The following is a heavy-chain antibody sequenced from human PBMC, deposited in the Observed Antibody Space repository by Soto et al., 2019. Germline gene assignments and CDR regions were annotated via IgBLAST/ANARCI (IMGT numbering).Heavy chain of an antibody. CDR3: VRDLGHCGDGSCAS. CDR2: LSPDGSIT. CDR1: GFTFSIYW. D-gene: IGHD2-21*01. J-gene: IGHJ4*02. V-gene: IGHV3-74*03. Sequence: EVQLVESGGGLIQPGGSLRLSCASSGFTFSIYWMNWVRQVPGKGLVWVSRLSPDGSITKYADFVKGRFTIARDNARNTMYLQMDSLGGEDTAVYYCVRDLGHCGDGSCASWGQGTLVTVSS.